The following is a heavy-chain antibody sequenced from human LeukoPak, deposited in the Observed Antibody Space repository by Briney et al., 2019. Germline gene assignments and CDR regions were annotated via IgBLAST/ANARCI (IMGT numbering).Heavy chain of an antibody. CDR2: IYYSERT. Sequence: SETLSLTCSVSGDSISSSSYYWGWIRQPPGKGLEWIGSIYYSERTYYNPTLKTRVTIAVDTSKNQFSLKLNSVTAADTSVYYCARLAPGYCSSTNCYAFDYWGRGALVTVSS. D-gene: IGHD2-2*01. V-gene: IGHV4-39*01. J-gene: IGHJ4*02. CDR1: GDSISSSSYY. CDR3: ARLAPGYCSSTNCYAFDY.